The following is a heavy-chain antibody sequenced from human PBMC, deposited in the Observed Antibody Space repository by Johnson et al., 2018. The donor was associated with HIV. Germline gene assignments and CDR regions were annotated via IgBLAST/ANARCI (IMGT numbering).Heavy chain of an antibody. J-gene: IGHJ3*02. CDR1: GFTFDDYG. Sequence: MLLVESGGGVVRPGGSLRLSCAASGFTFDDYGMSWVRQAPGKGLEWVSGINWNGGSTGYADSVKGRFTISRDNAKNSLYLQMNSLRAEDTAVYYCATELLRTEHDVFDIWGQGTMVTVSS. CDR3: ATELLRTEHDVFDI. D-gene: IGHD3-10*01. V-gene: IGHV3-20*04. CDR2: INWNGGST.